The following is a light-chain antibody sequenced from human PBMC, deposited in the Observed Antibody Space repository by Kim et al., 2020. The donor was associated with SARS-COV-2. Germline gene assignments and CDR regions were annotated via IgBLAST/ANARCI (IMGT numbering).Light chain of an antibody. CDR2: AAS. CDR3: QQYDNHPLT. Sequence: DIQMTQSPSSLSASVGDRVTITCQASQDISNYLNWYQQKPGKAPKLLIYAASNLETGVPSRFSGSGSGTDFTFTISSLQPEDIATYYCQQYDNHPLTFGGGTKVDIK. V-gene: IGKV1-33*01. CDR1: QDISNY. J-gene: IGKJ4*01.